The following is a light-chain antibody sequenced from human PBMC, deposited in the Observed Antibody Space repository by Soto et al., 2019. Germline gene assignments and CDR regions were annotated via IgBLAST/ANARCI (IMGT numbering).Light chain of an antibody. CDR1: NIGDKS. CDR3: QVWDSGSDHVV. CDR2: YDS. Sequence: SYELTQPPSVSVAPGQTVRITCGGDNIGDKSVHWYQQRPGQAPVLVIFYDSARPSGIPERFSGSNSGNTATLTISRVEAGDEADYYCQVWDSGSDHVVFGGGTKVTVL. V-gene: IGLV3-21*04. J-gene: IGLJ2*01.